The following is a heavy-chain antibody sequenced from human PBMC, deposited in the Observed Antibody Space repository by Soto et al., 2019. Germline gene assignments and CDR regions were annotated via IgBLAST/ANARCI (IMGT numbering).Heavy chain of an antibody. V-gene: IGHV1-18*01. Sequence: VKVCSEDSGLRFASCCRWWLRQSTGKGLEWMGWISAYNGNTNYAQKHQGRVTMTTDTSTSTAYMELRSLRSDDTAVYYCARGGSSSEKEENGFDPWGQGTLVTVSS. J-gene: IGHJ5*02. CDR2: ISAYNGNT. CDR3: ARGGSSSEKEENGFDP. CDR1: GLRFASCC. D-gene: IGHD6-6*01.